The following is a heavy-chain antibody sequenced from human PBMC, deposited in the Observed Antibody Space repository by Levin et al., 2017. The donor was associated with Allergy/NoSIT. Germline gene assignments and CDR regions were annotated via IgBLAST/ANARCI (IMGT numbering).Heavy chain of an antibody. CDR2: MNPNSGNT. Sequence: PQASVKVSCKASGYTFTSYDINWVRQATGQGLEWMGWMNPNSGNTGYAQKFQGRVTMTRNTSISTAYMELSSLRSEDTAVYYCARHMAARKKGIDPWGQGTLVTVSS. V-gene: IGHV1-8*01. CDR1: GYTFTSYD. CDR3: ARHMAARKKGIDP. J-gene: IGHJ5*02. D-gene: IGHD6-6*01.